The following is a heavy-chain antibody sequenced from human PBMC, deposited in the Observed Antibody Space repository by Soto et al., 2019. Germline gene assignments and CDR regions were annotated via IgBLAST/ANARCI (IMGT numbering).Heavy chain of an antibody. CDR2: ISSSSSYI. J-gene: IGHJ4*02. D-gene: IGHD6-19*01. CDR1: GLTFSSHS. V-gene: IGHV3-21*01. CDR3: ARDLVAGTDYFDY. Sequence: PGGSLRHSCAASGLTFSSHSMNWIRQAPGKGLEWVSSISSSSSYIYYADSVKGRFTISRDNAKNSLYLQMNSLRAEDTAVYYYARDLVAGTDYFDYWGQGTLVTVSS.